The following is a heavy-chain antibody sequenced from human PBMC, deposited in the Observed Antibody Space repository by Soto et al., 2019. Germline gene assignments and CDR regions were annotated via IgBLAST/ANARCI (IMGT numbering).Heavy chain of an antibody. CDR1: GFTFSSHG. CDR2: ISYDGSNK. V-gene: IGHV3-30*18. Sequence: QVQLVESGGGVVQPGRSLRLSCAASGFTFSSHGMHWVRQAPGKGLEWVAVISYDGSNKYYADSVKGRFTISRDNSKNTLYLQMNSLRAEDTAVYYCAKARRYCSSTSCIRNWFDPWGQGTLVTVSS. CDR3: AKARRYCSSTSCIRNWFDP. D-gene: IGHD2-2*01. J-gene: IGHJ5*02.